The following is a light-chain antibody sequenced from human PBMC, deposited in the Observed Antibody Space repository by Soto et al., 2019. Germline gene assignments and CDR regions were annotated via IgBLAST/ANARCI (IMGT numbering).Light chain of an antibody. V-gene: IGKV3-15*01. CDR2: GAS. CDR3: QQYNNWPRT. CDR1: QSVSSN. J-gene: IGKJ1*01. Sequence: EIVMTQSPATLXXXXXXXXXXSXRAXQSVSSNLAWYQQKPGQAPRLLIYGASTRATGIPARFSGSGSGTEFTLTISSLQSEDFAVYYCQQYNNWPRTFGQGTKVEIK.